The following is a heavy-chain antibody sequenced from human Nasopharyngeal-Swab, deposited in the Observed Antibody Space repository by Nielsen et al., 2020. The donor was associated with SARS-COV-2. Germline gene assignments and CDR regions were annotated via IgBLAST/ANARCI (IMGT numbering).Heavy chain of an antibody. V-gene: IGHV1-58*01. Sequence: SVKVSCKASGFTFTSSALQWVRQARGQRLEWIGWNVVPNGNTNYAQKFQERVTITRDMSTSTAYMELRSLRSEDTAVYYCAALHRGSFRYWGQGTLVSVSS. CDR2: NVVPNGNT. CDR1: GFTFTSSA. CDR3: AALHRGSFRY. D-gene: IGHD1-26*01. J-gene: IGHJ4*02.